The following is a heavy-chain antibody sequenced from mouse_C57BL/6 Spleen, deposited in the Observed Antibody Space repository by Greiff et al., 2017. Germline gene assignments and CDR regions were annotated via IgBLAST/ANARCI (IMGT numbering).Heavy chain of an antibody. J-gene: IGHJ3*01. D-gene: IGHD2-2*01. CDR2: IDPEDGDT. CDR1: GFNIKDYY. CDR3: TTTSTMVTTRGFAY. V-gene: IGHV14-1*01. Sequence: VQLQQSGAELVRPGASVKLSCTASGFNIKDYYMHWVKQWPEQGLEWIGRIDPEDGDTEYAPKFQGKATMTADTSSNTAYLQLSSLTSEDTAVYYCTTTSTMVTTRGFAYWGQGTLVTVSA.